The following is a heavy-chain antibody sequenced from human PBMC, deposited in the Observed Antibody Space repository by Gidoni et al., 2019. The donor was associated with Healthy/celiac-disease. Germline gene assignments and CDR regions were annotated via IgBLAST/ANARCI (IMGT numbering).Heavy chain of an antibody. V-gene: IGHV3-23*01. D-gene: IGHD3-3*01. CDR1: GFTFSSYA. Sequence: EVQLLESGGGLVQPGGSLRLSCAASGFTFSSYAMSWVRQAPGKGLAWVSAISGSGGSTYYADSVKGRFTISRDNSKNTLYLQMNSLRAEDTAVYYCAKGGHYDFLYFDYWGQGTLVTVSS. CDR2: ISGSGGST. J-gene: IGHJ4*02. CDR3: AKGGHYDFLYFDY.